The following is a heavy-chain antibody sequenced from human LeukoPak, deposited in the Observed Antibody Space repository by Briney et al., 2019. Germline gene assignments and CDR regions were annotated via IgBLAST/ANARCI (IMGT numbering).Heavy chain of an antibody. V-gene: IGHV3-23*01. J-gene: IGHJ4*02. D-gene: IGHD2-15*01. CDR2: ISGGGGST. Sequence: GGSLRLSCAASGFTFSSYAMSWVRQAPGKGLEWVSGISGGGGSTYYADSVKGRSTISRDNSKNTLYLQMNSLRAEDTAVYYCAKVGDSGGVWKYYFDYWGQGTLVTVSS. CDR3: AKVGDSGGVWKYYFDY. CDR1: GFTFSSYA.